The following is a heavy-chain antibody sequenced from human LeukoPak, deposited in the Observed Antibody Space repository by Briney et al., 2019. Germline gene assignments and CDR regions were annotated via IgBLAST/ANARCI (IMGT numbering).Heavy chain of an antibody. Sequence: PGGSLRLSCVASGFVFSAYGMHWVRQTPGKGLEWVTFIGPDGGDEYDTDSVRGRFTISRDNSRNTVHLQMNNLRPDDTAMYYCAKERGYYDNSGYLIWGQGTLVTVSS. D-gene: IGHD3-22*01. V-gene: IGHV3-30*02. CDR2: IGPDGGDE. J-gene: IGHJ4*02. CDR3: AKERGYYDNSGYLI. CDR1: GFVFSAYG.